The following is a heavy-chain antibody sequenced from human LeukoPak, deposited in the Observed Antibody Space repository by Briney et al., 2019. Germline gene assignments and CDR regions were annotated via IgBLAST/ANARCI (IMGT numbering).Heavy chain of an antibody. Sequence: SLRLSCAASGFTFDDYAMHWVRQAPGKGLEWVSGISWNSGAIGSAGSVKGRFTISRNNAENSLYLQMNSLRPDDTALYYCARSGSSSHPPDYWGQGILVTVPS. V-gene: IGHV3-9*01. CDR2: ISWNSGAI. CDR3: ARSGSSSHPPDY. CDR1: GFTFDDYA. J-gene: IGHJ4*02. D-gene: IGHD6-13*01.